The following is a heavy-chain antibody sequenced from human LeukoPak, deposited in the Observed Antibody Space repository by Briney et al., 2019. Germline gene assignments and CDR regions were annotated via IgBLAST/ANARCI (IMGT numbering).Heavy chain of an antibody. CDR2: ISYDGSNK. CDR3: ARDNGDYDSSGYDAFDI. Sequence: PGGSLRLSCAASGLTFSTYAMHWVRQAPGKGLEWVAVISYDGSNKYYADSVKGRFTISRDNSKNTLYLQMNSLRAEDTAVYYCARDNGDYDSSGYDAFDIWGQGTMVTVSS. V-gene: IGHV3-30-3*01. CDR1: GLTFSTYA. J-gene: IGHJ3*02. D-gene: IGHD3-22*01.